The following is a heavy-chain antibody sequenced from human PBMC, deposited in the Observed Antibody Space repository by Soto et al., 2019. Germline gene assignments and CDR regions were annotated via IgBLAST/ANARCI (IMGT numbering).Heavy chain of an antibody. Sequence: PSETLSLTCSVYGESSRSYHRSWIRQSPGEGLEWIGEFSYSGSLNYNPSLKRRVAVSLDTSTDHFSLTMTFVTAADTGVYFCAGGPRYWSFALWGRGTLVTVSS. CDR1: GESSRSYH. CDR2: FSYSGSL. CDR3: AGGPRYWSFAL. V-gene: IGHV4-34*01. J-gene: IGHJ2*01. D-gene: IGHD1-20*01.